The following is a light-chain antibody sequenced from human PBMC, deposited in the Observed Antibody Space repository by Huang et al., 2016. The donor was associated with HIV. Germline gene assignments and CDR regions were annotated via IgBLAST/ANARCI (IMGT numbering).Light chain of an antibody. Sequence: EIVLTQSPATLSLSPGGRATLSCRASQNISSFLAGYQQGAGQDPRLLIYGASNRATGIPARFSGSGSGTDFTLTINNLEPGDFAVYYCQQRFTFGPGTKVDIK. J-gene: IGKJ3*01. V-gene: IGKV3-11*01. CDR3: QQRFT. CDR2: GAS. CDR1: QNISSF.